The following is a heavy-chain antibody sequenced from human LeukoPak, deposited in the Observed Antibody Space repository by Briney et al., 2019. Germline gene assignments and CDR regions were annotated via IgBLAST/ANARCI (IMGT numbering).Heavy chain of an antibody. D-gene: IGHD2-15*01. Sequence: SETLSLTCTVSGGSISSYYWSWIRQPPGRGLEWIGYIYYSGSTSYNPSLKSRVTISVDTSKNQFSLKLSSVTAADTAVYYCAKGRGWQPGTNWFDPWGQGTLVTVSS. V-gene: IGHV4-59*01. CDR3: AKGRGWQPGTNWFDP. CDR1: GGSISSYY. J-gene: IGHJ5*02. CDR2: IYYSGST.